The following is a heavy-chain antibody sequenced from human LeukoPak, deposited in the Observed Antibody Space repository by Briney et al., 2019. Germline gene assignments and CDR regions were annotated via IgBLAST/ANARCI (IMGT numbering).Heavy chain of an antibody. CDR1: GDSISSYY. V-gene: IGHV4-59*08. CDR3: ARRGLYDSTGYYSFDY. J-gene: IGHJ4*02. Sequence: SETLSLTCTVSGDSISSYYWSWIRQPPGMGLERIGYIYYSGITNYNPSLKSRVSISVDTSKNQFSLKLSSVTAADTAVYYCARRGLYDSTGYYSFDYWGQGSLVTVSS. D-gene: IGHD3-22*01. CDR2: IYYSGIT.